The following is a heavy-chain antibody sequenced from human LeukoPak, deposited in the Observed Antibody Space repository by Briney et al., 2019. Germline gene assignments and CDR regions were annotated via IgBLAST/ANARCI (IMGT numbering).Heavy chain of an antibody. CDR3: ARVTRPGYNYCVDY. CDR1: GFSLSTSGMC. V-gene: IGHV2-70*11. CDR2: IDWDDDK. Sequence: ASGPALVKPTQTLTLTCTFSGFSLSTSGMCVSWIRQPPGKALEWLSRIDWDDDKYYSTSLKTRLTISKDTSKNQVVLIMTNMDPVDTATYYCARVTRPGYNYCVDYWGQGTPVTVSS. J-gene: IGHJ4*02. D-gene: IGHD5-18*01.